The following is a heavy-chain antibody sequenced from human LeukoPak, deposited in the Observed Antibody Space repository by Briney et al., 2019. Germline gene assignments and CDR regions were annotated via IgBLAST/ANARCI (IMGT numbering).Heavy chain of an antibody. D-gene: IGHD1-26*01. V-gene: IGHV3-74*01. Sequence: GGSLRLSCAASGFTFSSAWTHWVRQTPGKGLVWVSRIKSDGTTNYADSVKGRFTISRDNAKNTLYLQMNNLRAEDTAVYYCARDGSYKFDYWGQGTLVTVSS. J-gene: IGHJ4*02. CDR2: IKSDGTT. CDR1: GFTFSSAW. CDR3: ARDGSYKFDY.